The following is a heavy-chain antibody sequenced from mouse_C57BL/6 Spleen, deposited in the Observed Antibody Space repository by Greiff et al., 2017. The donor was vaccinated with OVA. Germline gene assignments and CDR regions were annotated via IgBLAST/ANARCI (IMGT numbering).Heavy chain of an antibody. CDR3: ARATLGNYFDY. J-gene: IGHJ2*01. CDR1: GYAFSSSW. CDR2: IYPGDGDT. V-gene: IGHV1-82*01. D-gene: IGHD4-1*01. Sequence: QVQLQQSGPELVKPGASVKISCKASGYAFSSSWMNWVKQRPGKGLEWIGRIYPGDGDTNYNGKFKGKATLTAGKSSSTAYMQLSSLTSEDSAVYFCARATLGNYFDYWGQGTTLTVSS.